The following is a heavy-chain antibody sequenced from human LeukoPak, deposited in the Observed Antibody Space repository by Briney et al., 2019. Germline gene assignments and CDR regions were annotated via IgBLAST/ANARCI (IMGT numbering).Heavy chain of an antibody. V-gene: IGHV3-7*01. J-gene: IGHJ4*02. CDR3: VRDSGIAVAALSHFDY. CDR1: GFTFSSYW. D-gene: IGHD6-19*01. Sequence: GGSLRLSCAASGFTFSSYWMSWVRQAPGKGLEWVANIKQDGSEKYYVDSVKGRFTISRDNAKNSLYLQMNSLRAEDTAVYYCVRDSGIAVAALSHFDYWGQGTLVTVSS. CDR2: IKQDGSEK.